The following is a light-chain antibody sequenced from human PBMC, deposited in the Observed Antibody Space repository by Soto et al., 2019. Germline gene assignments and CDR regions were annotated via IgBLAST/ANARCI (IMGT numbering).Light chain of an antibody. V-gene: IGLV2-8*01. CDR2: EVN. Sequence: QSVVSQAPSASRSPWQSVPHSCNGNSSDVGGYNYVSWYQQHPGKAPKLMIFEVNTRPSGISNRFSGSKSGDTASLTISGLQAEDEADYFCCSYAGTVAYVFGTGTKVTVL. CDR1: SSDVGGYNY. CDR3: CSYAGTVAYV. J-gene: IGLJ1*01.